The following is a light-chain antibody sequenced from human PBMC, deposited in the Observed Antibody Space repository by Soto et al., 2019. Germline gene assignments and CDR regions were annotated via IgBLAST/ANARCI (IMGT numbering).Light chain of an antibody. J-gene: IGLJ1*01. CDR3: FSFTTDWTHV. CDR1: SSDVGAYNY. CDR2: EVS. Sequence: QSVLTQPASVSGSPGQSITISCTGTSSDVGAYNYVSWFQQHPGKAPTLIISEVSNRPSGVSNRFSGSKSGNAASLTISGLQAEEEADYFCFSFTTDWTHVFGTGTKVTVL. V-gene: IGLV2-14*01.